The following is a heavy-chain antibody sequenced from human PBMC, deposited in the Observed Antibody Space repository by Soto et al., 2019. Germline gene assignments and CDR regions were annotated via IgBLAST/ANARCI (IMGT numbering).Heavy chain of an antibody. CDR2: IITMFGAA. CDR3: ARGVKERFSGPGMDV. J-gene: IGHJ6*02. Sequence: ASVKVSCKASGGIFNTYALNWVRQAPGQGLEWVRGIITMFGAAMYAQKFQGRVRITADESTTTASMELSSLRYDDTAVYYCARGVKERFSGPGMDVWGQGTAVTVSS. V-gene: IGHV1-69*13. D-gene: IGHD5-12*01. CDR1: GGIFNTYA.